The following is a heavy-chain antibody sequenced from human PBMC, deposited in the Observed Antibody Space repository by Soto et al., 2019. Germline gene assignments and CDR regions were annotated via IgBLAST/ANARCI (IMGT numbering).Heavy chain of an antibody. V-gene: IGHV4-59*08. CDR2: IYHSGST. CDR3: ASSGDYTNYYYYYMDV. J-gene: IGHJ6*03. Sequence: QVQLQESGPGLVKPSETLSLTCTVSGDSISNYYWSWIRQPPGKGLEWIGYIYHSGSTKYNPSLKRRVTISVAPSKYQFSLRLSSVTDADSAVYYCASSGDYTNYYYYYMDVWGKGTTVTVSS. CDR1: GDSISNYY. D-gene: IGHD4-17*01.